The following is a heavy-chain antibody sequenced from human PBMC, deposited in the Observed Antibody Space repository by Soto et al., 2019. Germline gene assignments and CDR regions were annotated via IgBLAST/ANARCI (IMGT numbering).Heavy chain of an antibody. CDR3: ARCSSWDHFDD. D-gene: IGHD6-13*01. CDR2: IYYSGST. Sequence: TSETLSLTCTVSGGSISSYYWSWIRQPPGKGLEWIGYIYYSGSTNYNPSLKSRVTISVDTSKNQFSLKLSSVTAADTAVYYCARCSSWDHFDDWGKGTLVTVSS. J-gene: IGHJ4*02. V-gene: IGHV4-59*08. CDR1: GGSISSYY.